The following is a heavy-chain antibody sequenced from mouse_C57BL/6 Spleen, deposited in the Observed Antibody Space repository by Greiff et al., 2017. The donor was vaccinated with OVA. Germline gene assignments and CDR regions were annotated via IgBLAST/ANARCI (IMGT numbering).Heavy chain of an antibody. D-gene: IGHD2-2*01. CDR2: ISSGGDYI. Sequence: EVKVVESGEGLVKPGGSLKLSCAASGFTFSSYAMSWVRQTPEKRLEWVAYISSGGDYIYYADTVKGRFTISRDNARNTLYLQMSSLKSEDTAMYYCTRESSMVTTNYFDYWGQGTTLTVSS. CDR3: TRESSMVTTNYFDY. CDR1: GFTFSSYA. J-gene: IGHJ2*01. V-gene: IGHV5-9-1*02.